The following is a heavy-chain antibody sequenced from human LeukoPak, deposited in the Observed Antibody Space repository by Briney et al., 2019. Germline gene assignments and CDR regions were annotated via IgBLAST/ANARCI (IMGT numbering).Heavy chain of an antibody. J-gene: IGHJ4*02. D-gene: IGHD3-10*01. CDR1: GFTVSSNY. Sequence: GGSLRLSCAASGFTVSSNYISWVRQAPGKGLEWVSVIYSGGTTYYADSVKGRFTISRDNSKNTLYLQMNSLRAEDTAVYYCASAGLTYGSGSYFVYWGQGTLVTVSS. CDR3: ASAGLTYGSGSYFVY. V-gene: IGHV3-53*01. CDR2: IYSGGTT.